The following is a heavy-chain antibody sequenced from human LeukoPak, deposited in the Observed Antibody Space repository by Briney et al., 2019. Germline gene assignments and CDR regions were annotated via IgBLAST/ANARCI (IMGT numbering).Heavy chain of an antibody. J-gene: IGHJ6*03. CDR1: GYTFAGYV. CDR3: ARDMWFGELLGMDV. D-gene: IGHD3-10*01. V-gene: IGHV1-2*02. CDR2: INPNSGGT. Sequence: ASVKVSCKASGYTFAGYVMHWVRPAPGQGLEWMGWINPNSGGTSYAQKFQGRVTMTSDTSINTAYMELSSLRSDDTAVYYCARDMWFGELLGMDVWGKGTTVTISS.